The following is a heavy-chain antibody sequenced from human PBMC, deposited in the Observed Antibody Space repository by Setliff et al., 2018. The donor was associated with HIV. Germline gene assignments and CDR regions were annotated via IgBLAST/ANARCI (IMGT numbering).Heavy chain of an antibody. CDR1: SGSISSSSYY. Sequence: SETLSLTCTVSSGSISSSSYYWGWIRQPPGKGLEWIGSIYYSGNNYHNPSLKSRVTISVDTSKNQFSLKLSSVTAADTAVYYCARDPTYISSWPGHAFDIWGQGTMVT. CDR3: ARDPTYISSWPGHAFDI. J-gene: IGHJ3*02. V-gene: IGHV4-39*07. D-gene: IGHD6-6*01. CDR2: IYYSGNN.